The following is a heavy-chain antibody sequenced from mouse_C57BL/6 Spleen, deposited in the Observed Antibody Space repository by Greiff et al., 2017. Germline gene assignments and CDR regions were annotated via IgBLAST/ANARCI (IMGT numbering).Heavy chain of an antibody. CDR2: IDPSDSYT. V-gene: IGHV1-69*01. CDR1: GYTFTSYW. D-gene: IGHD3-2*02. CDR3: ARVEEDSSGPAWFAD. J-gene: IGHJ3*01. Sequence: QVQLQQPGAELVMPGASVKLSCKASGYTFTSYWMHWVKQRPGQGLEWIGEIDPSDSYTNYNQKFKGKSTLTVDKSSSTAYMQLSSLTSEDSAVYYCARVEEDSSGPAWFADWGQGTLVTVSA.